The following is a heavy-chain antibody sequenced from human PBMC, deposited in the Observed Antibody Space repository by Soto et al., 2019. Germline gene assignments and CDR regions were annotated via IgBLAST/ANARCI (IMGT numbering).Heavy chain of an antibody. Sequence: GASVKVSCKASGYTFTSYDINWVRQATGQRLEWIGWIVVGSGNTNYAQKFQERVSITRDMSTRTAYMELSSLRSEDTAVYYCAAGVTYDGNFDIWGQGTMVTVS. CDR1: GYTFTSYD. V-gene: IGHV1-58*02. D-gene: IGHD5-12*01. CDR3: AAGVTYDGNFDI. CDR2: IVVGSGNT. J-gene: IGHJ3*02.